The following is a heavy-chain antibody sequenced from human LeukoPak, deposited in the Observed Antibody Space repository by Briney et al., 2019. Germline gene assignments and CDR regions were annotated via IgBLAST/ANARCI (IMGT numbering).Heavy chain of an antibody. D-gene: IGHD1-26*01. V-gene: IGHV3-23*01. Sequence: HPGGSLRLSCAASGFTFSSYAMSWVRQAPGKGLEWVSAISGSGGSTYYADSVKGRLTISRDNSKNTLYLQMNSLRAEDTAVYYCAKVGARRFSPGRFDAFDIWGQGTMVTVSS. J-gene: IGHJ3*02. CDR3: AKVGARRFSPGRFDAFDI. CDR2: ISGSGGST. CDR1: GFTFSSYA.